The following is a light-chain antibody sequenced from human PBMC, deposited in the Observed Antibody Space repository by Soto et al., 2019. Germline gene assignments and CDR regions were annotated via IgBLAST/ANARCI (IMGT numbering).Light chain of an antibody. V-gene: IGKV1-9*01. CDR2: AAS. CDR1: KDIRNY. Sequence: SQLTQPPTSLSTTVGARVPGTCRSSKDIRNYLAGYQQKPGKAPKLLIYAASALQTGVPSRFSGGGSGTDFTLTITCLQPEDFAPYYCQQPNGYPSTFGGGAKVDIK. CDR3: QQPNGYPST. J-gene: IGKJ4*01.